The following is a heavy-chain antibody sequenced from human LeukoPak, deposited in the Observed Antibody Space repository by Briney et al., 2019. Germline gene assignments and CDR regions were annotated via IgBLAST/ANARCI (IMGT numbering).Heavy chain of an antibody. V-gene: IGHV1-18*01. CDR2: ISAYNGNT. Sequence: ASVKVSCKASGYTFTSYGISWVRQAPGQGLEWMGWISAYNGNTNYAQKLQGRVTMTTDTSASTPYMELRNLRSDDTAVYSCAREGPRVAVAGPPFDYWGQGTLVTVSS. CDR1: GYTFTSYG. CDR3: AREGPRVAVAGPPFDY. J-gene: IGHJ4*02. D-gene: IGHD6-19*01.